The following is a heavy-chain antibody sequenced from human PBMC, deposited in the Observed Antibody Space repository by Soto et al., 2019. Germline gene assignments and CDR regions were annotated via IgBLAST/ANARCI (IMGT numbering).Heavy chain of an antibody. CDR2: IYPTDSDT. D-gene: IGHD6-13*01. V-gene: IGHV5-51*01. CDR1: GYRFTSYW. Sequence: PGESLKLSCKASGYRFTSYWIGWVRQMPGKGLEWMGIIYPTDSDTRYSPSFQGQVTISADKSISTAYLQLNTVNAADTAMYYCAREGTSSWWGDYGMDVWGQGTMVTVS. J-gene: IGHJ6*02. CDR3: AREGTSSWWGDYGMDV.